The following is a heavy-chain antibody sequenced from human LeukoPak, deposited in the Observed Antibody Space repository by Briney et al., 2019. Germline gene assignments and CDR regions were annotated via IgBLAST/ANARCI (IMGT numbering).Heavy chain of an antibody. J-gene: IGHJ4*02. CDR1: GFTFRASY. CDR3: VRGSDWYYFDF. D-gene: IGHD6-19*01. V-gene: IGHV3-74*01. Sequence: PGGSLRLSCAASGFTFRASYMHWVRHVPGQGLVWVSRTNTDGSTIVYANSVKGRFTMSRDNAKNTLYLQMNSLRAEDTAIYYCVRGSDWYYFDFWGQGILVTVSS. CDR2: TNTDGSTI.